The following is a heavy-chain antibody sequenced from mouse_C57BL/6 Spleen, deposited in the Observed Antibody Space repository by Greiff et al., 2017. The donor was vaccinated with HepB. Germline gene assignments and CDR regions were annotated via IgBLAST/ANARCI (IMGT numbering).Heavy chain of an antibody. V-gene: IGHV3-6*01. CDR1: GYSITSGYY. D-gene: IGHD3-2*02. Sequence: ESGPGLVKPSQSLSLTCSVTGYSITSGYYWNWIRQFPGNKLEWMGYISYDGSNNYNPSFKNRISITRDTSKNQFFLKLNSVTTEDTATYYCARPSSSGDAMDYWGQGTSVTVSS. CDR2: ISYDGSN. CDR3: ARPSSSGDAMDY. J-gene: IGHJ4*01.